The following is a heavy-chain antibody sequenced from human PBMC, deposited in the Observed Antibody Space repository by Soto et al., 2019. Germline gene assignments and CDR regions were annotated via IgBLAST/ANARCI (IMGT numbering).Heavy chain of an antibody. CDR3: TSWRLRDGYHDY. CDR1: GFTFSSSW. CDR2: ISPDASST. V-gene: IGHV3-74*01. D-gene: IGHD5-12*01. Sequence: EVQLVESGGGLVQPGGSLRLSCATSGFTFSSSWMHWVRQAPGKGLVWVSRISPDASSTNYADSVKGRFTISRDNAKNTLYLQMDSLRAEDTAVYYCTSWRLRDGYHDYWGQGTLVTVSS. J-gene: IGHJ4*02.